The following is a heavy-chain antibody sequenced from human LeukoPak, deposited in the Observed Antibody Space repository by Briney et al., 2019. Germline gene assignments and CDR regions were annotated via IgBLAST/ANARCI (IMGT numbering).Heavy chain of an antibody. CDR3: ARLRGSYPYYFDY. CDR1: GFSFSSYG. V-gene: IGHV3-30*03. J-gene: IGHJ4*02. CDR2: VSYDASKY. Sequence: GRSLRLSCAASGFSFSSYGMHWVRQAPGKGLEWVAVVSYDASKYYHADSVKGRFTISRDNAKNSLYLQMNSLRAEDTAVYYCARLRGSYPYYFDYWGQGTLVTVSS. D-gene: IGHD1-26*01.